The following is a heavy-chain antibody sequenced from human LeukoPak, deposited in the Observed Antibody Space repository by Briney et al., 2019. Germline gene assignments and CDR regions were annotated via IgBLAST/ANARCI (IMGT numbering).Heavy chain of an antibody. Sequence: PGGSQRLSCAASDFLFTTYTMNWVRQAPGKGLEWVSSIDTTSTYIYYGDSVKGRFTISRDNGDNTLYLQMRSLRAEDTAVYYCTRDGGARAWSQGYMDVWGKGTTLSVSS. V-gene: IGHV3-21*01. CDR2: IDTTSTYI. D-gene: IGHD2-8*02. J-gene: IGHJ6*03. CDR3: TRDGGARAWSQGYMDV. CDR1: DFLFTTYT.